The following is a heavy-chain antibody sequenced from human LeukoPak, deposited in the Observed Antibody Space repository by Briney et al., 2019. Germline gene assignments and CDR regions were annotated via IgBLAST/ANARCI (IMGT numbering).Heavy chain of an antibody. Sequence: PSETLSLTCAVSGGSFSGYYWNWIRQSPGKGVEWIGEINHSGSTNYNPSLKSRVTISVDTSKNQFSLKLSSVTAADTAVYYCARQNYGAAPLRYWGQGTLVTVSS. CDR1: GGSFSGYY. J-gene: IGHJ4*02. D-gene: IGHD4/OR15-4a*01. CDR2: INHSGST. CDR3: ARQNYGAAPLRY. V-gene: IGHV4-34*01.